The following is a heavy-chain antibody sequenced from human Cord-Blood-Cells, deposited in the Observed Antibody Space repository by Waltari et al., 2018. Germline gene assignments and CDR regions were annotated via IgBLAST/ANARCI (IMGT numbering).Heavy chain of an antibody. V-gene: IGHV4-34*01. CDR2: INHSGST. CDR1: GGSFSGYY. CDR3: ARAPLSWYFDL. Sequence: QVQLQQWGAGLLKPSETLSLTCPVHGGSFSGYYWSWIRQPPGKGLEWIGEINHSGSTNYNPSLKSRVTISVDTSKNQFSLKLSSVTAADTAVYYCARAPLSWYFDLWGRGTLVTVSS. J-gene: IGHJ2*01.